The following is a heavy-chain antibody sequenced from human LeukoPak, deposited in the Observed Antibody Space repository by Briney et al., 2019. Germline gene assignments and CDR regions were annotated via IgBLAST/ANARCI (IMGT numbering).Heavy chain of an antibody. V-gene: IGHV4-59*01. D-gene: IGHD1-26*01. CDR1: GGSISSYY. CDR2: IYYSGST. J-gene: IGHJ6*02. CDR3: ARSVVGATGYYYYGMDV. Sequence: SETLSLTCTVSGGSISSYYWSWIRQPPGKGLEWIGYIYYSGSTNYNPSLKSRVTIPVDTSKNQFSLKLSSVTAADTAVYYCARSVVGATGYYYYGMDVWGQGTTVTVSS.